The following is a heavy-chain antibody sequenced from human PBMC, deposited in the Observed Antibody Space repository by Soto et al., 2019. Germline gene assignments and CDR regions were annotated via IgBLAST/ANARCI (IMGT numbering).Heavy chain of an antibody. D-gene: IGHD3-3*01. Sequence: GGSLRLSCAASGFTFSSYGMHWVRQAPGKGLEWVAVIWYDGSNKYYADSVKGRFTISRDNSKNTLYLQMNSLRAEDTAVYYCARSWSGYFYYYYYMDVWGKGTTVTVSS. CDR3: ARSWSGYFYYYYYMDV. CDR1: GFTFSSYG. J-gene: IGHJ6*03. V-gene: IGHV3-33*01. CDR2: IWYDGSNK.